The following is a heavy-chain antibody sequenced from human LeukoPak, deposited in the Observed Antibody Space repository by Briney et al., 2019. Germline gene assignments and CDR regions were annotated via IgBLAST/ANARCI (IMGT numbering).Heavy chain of an antibody. D-gene: IGHD3-10*01. CDR3: ARESYGSAQFDP. CDR2: ISSSSSYI. J-gene: IGHJ5*02. Sequence: GGSLRLSCAASGFTFSSYSMNWVRQAPGKGLEWVSSISSSSSYICYADSVKGRFTISRDNAKNSLYLQMNSLRAEDTAVYYCARESYGSAQFDPWGQGTLVTVSS. CDR1: GFTFSSYS. V-gene: IGHV3-21*01.